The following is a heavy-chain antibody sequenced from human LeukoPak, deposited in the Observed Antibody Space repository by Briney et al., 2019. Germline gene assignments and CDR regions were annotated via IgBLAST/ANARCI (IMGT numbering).Heavy chain of an antibody. Sequence: PGGSLRLSCAASGFTFRTYSVNWVRQAPGKGLEWVSSISSSGTHIYYAYSVKGRFTISRDNAMNSLYLQMNSLRAEDTAVYYCARGVWGQGTLVTVSS. J-gene: IGHJ4*02. CDR1: GFTFRTYS. V-gene: IGHV3-21*01. CDR2: ISSSGTHI. CDR3: ARGV.